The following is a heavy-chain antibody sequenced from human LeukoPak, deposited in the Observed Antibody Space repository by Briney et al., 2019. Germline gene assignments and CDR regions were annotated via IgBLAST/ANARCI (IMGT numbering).Heavy chain of an antibody. Sequence: GRSLRLSCAASGFTFDDYAMHWVRQAPGKGLEWVSGISWNSGSIGYADSVKGRFTISRDNAKNSLYLQMNSLRAEDTALYYCAKDRGMANPAYYFDYWGQGTLVTVSS. J-gene: IGHJ4*02. CDR1: GFTFDDYA. CDR3: AKDRGMANPAYYFDY. CDR2: ISWNSGSI. D-gene: IGHD5-24*01. V-gene: IGHV3-9*01.